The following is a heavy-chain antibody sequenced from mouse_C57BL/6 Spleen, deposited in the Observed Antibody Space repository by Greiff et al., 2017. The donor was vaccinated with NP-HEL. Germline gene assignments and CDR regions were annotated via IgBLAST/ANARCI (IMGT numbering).Heavy chain of an antibody. Sequence: EVMLVESGGGLVKPGGSLKLSCAASGFTFSSYAMSWVRQTPEKRLEWVATISDGGSYTYYPDNVKGRFTISRDNAKNNLYLQLSHLKSEDTAMYYCASLYYYGSPDVWGTGTTVTVSS. V-gene: IGHV5-4*03. J-gene: IGHJ1*03. CDR1: GFTFSSYA. D-gene: IGHD1-1*01. CDR2: ISDGGSYT. CDR3: ASLYYYGSPDV.